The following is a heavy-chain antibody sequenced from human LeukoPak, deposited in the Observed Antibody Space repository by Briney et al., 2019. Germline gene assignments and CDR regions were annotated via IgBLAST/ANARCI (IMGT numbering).Heavy chain of an antibody. V-gene: IGHV3-33*08. D-gene: IGHD1-26*01. CDR1: GFTFSSYA. CDR3: ARDGVGATTYFGFFDY. CDR2: LRYDGSNI. Sequence: GGSLRLSCAASGFTFSSYAMSWVRQAPGKGPEWVAVLRYDGSNIYYAESVKGRFTISRDNSKNTVYLQMNSLRAEDTAVYYCARDGVGATTYFGFFDYWGQGSLVTVSS. J-gene: IGHJ4*02.